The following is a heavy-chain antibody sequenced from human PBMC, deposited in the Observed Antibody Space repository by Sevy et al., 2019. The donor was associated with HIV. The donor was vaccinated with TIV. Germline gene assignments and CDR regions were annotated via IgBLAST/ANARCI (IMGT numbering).Heavy chain of an antibody. CDR3: ARDYSPVVVVPAATDYYYYYGMDV. J-gene: IGHJ6*02. CDR2: ISSSSSYI. V-gene: IGHV3-21*01. D-gene: IGHD2-2*01. CDR1: GFTFSSYS. Sequence: GGSLGLSCAASGFTFSSYSMNWVRQAPGKGLEWVSSISSSSSYIYYADSVKGRFTISRDNAKNSLYLQMNSLRAEDTAVYYCARDYSPVVVVPAATDYYYYYGMDVWGQGTTVTVSS.